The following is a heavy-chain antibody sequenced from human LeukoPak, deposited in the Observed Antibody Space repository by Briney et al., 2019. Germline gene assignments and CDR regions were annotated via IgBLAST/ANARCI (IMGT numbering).Heavy chain of an antibody. CDR3: ATERGYSGFFDY. Sequence: GGSLRLSCAASGFTFSSYWMHWVRQAPRKGLVWVSHINTDGSSTTYADSVKGRFTISRDDSKNTLSLQMNSLRAEDTAMYYCATERGYSGFFDYWGQGTLVTVSS. D-gene: IGHD5-12*01. CDR2: INTDGSST. V-gene: IGHV3-74*01. CDR1: GFTFSSYW. J-gene: IGHJ4*02.